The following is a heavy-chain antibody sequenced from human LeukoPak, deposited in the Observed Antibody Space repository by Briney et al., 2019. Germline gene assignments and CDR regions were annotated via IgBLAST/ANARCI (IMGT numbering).Heavy chain of an antibody. CDR3: ARTGFYGSEYYFDC. V-gene: IGHV4-59*01. CDR2: IYYTGST. J-gene: IGHJ4*02. D-gene: IGHD3-10*01. Sequence: SETLSLTCAVSGGSIGSYFWSWIRQPPGKGLEWIGYIYYTGSTSYNPSLKSRVTISVDTSKNKFSLKLSSVTAADTAVYYCARTGFYGSEYYFDCWGQGTLVSVSS. CDR1: GGSIGSYF.